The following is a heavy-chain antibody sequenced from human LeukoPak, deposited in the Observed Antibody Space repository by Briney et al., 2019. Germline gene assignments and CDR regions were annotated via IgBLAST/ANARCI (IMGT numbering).Heavy chain of an antibody. CDR2: INHSGSA. CDR1: GGSFSGYY. CDR3: ARGQGTVTTY. J-gene: IGHJ4*02. Sequence: SETLSLTCAVSGGSFSGYYWTWIRQPPGKGLEWIGEINHSGSANYNPSLKSRVTISLDTSKNRFSLKLSSVTAADTAVYYCARGQGTVTTYWGQGTLVTVSS. V-gene: IGHV4-34*01. D-gene: IGHD4-17*01.